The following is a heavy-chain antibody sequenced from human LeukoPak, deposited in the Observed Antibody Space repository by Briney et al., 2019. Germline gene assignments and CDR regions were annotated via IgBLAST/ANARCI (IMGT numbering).Heavy chain of an antibody. V-gene: IGHV3-21*01. J-gene: IGHJ4*02. CDR3: ARDRLDYYGSGSYSERFDY. Sequence: GGSLRLSCAASGFTFSSYSMNWVRQAPGKGLEWVSSISSSSSYIYYADSVKGRFTISRDNAKNSLYLQMNSLRAEDTAVYYCARDRLDYYGSGSYSERFDYWGQGTLVTVSS. CDR2: ISSSSSYI. CDR1: GFTFSSYS. D-gene: IGHD3-10*01.